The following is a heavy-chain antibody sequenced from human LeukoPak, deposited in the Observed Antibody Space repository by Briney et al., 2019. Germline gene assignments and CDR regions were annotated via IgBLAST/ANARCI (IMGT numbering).Heavy chain of an antibody. Sequence: PGGSLRLSCAASGFTFSSYAMHWVRQAPGKGLEWVAVISYDGSNKYYADSVKGRFTISRDNSKNTLYLRMNSLRAEDTAVYYCARVLSLVRRYGMDVWGQGTTVTVSS. CDR1: GFTFSSYA. J-gene: IGHJ6*02. V-gene: IGHV3-30-3*01. CDR2: ISYDGSNK. CDR3: ARVLSLVRRYGMDV. D-gene: IGHD6-13*01.